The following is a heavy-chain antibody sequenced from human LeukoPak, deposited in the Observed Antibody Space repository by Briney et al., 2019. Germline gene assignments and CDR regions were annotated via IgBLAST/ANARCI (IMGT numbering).Heavy chain of an antibody. CDR3: ARDLPGDSSHDY. D-gene: IGHD3-22*01. V-gene: IGHV3-48*03. CDR1: GFTFSNDD. J-gene: IGHJ4*02. CDR2: ISSDASAL. Sequence: GGSLRLSCAASGFTFSNDDMNWGRQAPGKGLEWVSSISSDASALSYADSVKGRFTISRDNAKNSLYLQMNSLRAEDTAVYYCARDLPGDSSHDYWGQGTLVTVSS.